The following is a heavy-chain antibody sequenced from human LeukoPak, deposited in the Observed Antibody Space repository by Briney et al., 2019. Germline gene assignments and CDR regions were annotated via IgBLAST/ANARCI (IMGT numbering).Heavy chain of an antibody. J-gene: IGHJ3*02. D-gene: IGHD1-1*01. Sequence: PGGSLRLSCAASGFTFSSHNMNWVRQAPMKGLEWVSSIGTDGSYIYYADSVQGRFTISRDNAKNSLYLQMNSLTAEVTAVYYCARKMKTGDRVGTFDIWGQGTMVTVSS. CDR1: GFTFSSHN. CDR2: IGTDGSYI. V-gene: IGHV3-21*01. CDR3: ARKMKTGDRVGTFDI.